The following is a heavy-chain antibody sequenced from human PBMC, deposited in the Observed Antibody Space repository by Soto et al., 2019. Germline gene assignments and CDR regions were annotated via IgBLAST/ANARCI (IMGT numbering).Heavy chain of an antibody. Sequence: QVQVVESGGGVVQPGRSLRLSCAASGFTFSNFGMHWVRQAPGKGLEWVAVIWHDGRNKYYADSVKGRFTVSRDNSENTLYLQMDSLRGEDTAVYYCARDPGNAEDIDYWCQVTLVTVSS. CDR1: GFTFSNFG. D-gene: IGHD1-1*01. CDR3: ARDPGNAEDIDY. V-gene: IGHV3-33*01. J-gene: IGHJ4*02. CDR2: IWHDGRNK.